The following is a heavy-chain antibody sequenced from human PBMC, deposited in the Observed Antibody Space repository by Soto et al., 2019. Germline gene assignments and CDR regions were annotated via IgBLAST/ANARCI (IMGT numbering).Heavy chain of an antibody. D-gene: IGHD3-10*01. V-gene: IGHV3-30*04. J-gene: IGHJ6*02. CDR1: GFTFRSYA. Sequence: PGGSLRLSCGVSGFTFRSYAMYWVRQAPGKGLEWVAVITHDGSQKYYADSVKGRFTISRDNSKNTLYLQMNSLRAEDTAVYYCASDADLWFGELRYLHYGMDVWGQGTTVTVSS. CDR3: ASDADLWFGELRYLHYGMDV. CDR2: ITHDGSQK.